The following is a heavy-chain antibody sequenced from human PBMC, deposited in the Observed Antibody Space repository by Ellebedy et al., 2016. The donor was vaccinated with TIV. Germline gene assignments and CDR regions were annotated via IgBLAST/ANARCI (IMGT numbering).Heavy chain of an antibody. J-gene: IGHJ6*01. D-gene: IGHD6-19*01. CDR2: INPNSGDT. CDR3: ARVNLISGWSMDV. V-gene: IGHV1-2*02. CDR1: GYTFTGYY. Sequence: ASVKVSCKASGYTFTGYYMHWVRQAPGQGLEWMGWINPNSGDTQYAQKFQGRVTMTRDTSINTAYMEVSRLRSDDAAVYYCARVNLISGWSMDVWGQGTTVTVSS.